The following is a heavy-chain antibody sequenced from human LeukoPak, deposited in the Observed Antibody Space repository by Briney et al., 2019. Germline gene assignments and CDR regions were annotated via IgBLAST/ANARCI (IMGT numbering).Heavy chain of an antibody. Sequence: GGSLRLSCAASGLTFSSHWMHWVRQAPGKGLVWVSRITNDGSSTTYADSVKGRFTISRDNSKNTLYLQMNSLRAEDTAVYYCASPPHEGGVITYFDYWGQGTLVTVSS. CDR3: ASPPHEGGVITYFDY. CDR1: GLTFSSHW. V-gene: IGHV3-74*01. CDR2: ITNDGSST. D-gene: IGHD3-10*01. J-gene: IGHJ4*02.